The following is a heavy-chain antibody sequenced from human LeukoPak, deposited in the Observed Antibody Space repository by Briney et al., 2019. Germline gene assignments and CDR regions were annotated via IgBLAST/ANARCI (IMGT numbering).Heavy chain of an antibody. Sequence: GGSLRLSCAASGFTFSSYAMHWVRQAPGKGLEWVAVISYDGSNKYYADSVKGRFTISRDNSKNTLYLQMNSLRAEDTAVYYCARDLRGYSYGYDVGYWGQGTLVTVSS. D-gene: IGHD5-18*01. CDR3: ARDLRGYSYGYDVGY. CDR1: GFTFSSYA. J-gene: IGHJ4*02. CDR2: ISYDGSNK. V-gene: IGHV3-30-3*01.